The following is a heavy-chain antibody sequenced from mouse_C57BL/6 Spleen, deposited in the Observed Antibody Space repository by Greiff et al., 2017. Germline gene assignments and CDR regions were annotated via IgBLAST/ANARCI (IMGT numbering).Heavy chain of an antibody. CDR1: GYSFTGYY. CDR2: TNPSTGGT. V-gene: IGHV1-42*01. D-gene: IGHD2-3*01. CDR3: ARSEDGYPYYYAMGY. Sequence: EVQRVESGPELVKPGASVKISCKASGYSFTGYYMNWVKQSPEKSLEWIGETNPSTGGTTYNQKFKAKATLTVDKSSSTAYMQLKSLTSDDSAVSYCARSEDGYPYYYAMGYWGQGASVTVSS. J-gene: IGHJ4*01.